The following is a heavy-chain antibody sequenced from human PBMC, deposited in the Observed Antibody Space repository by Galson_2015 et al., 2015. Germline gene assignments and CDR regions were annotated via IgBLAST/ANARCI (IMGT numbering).Heavy chain of an antibody. J-gene: IGHJ6*03. CDR2: VSSSGRSGTTI. V-gene: IGHV3-11*01. Sequence: SLRLSCAASGFTLSDYYMTWLRQAPGKGLEWVSYVSSSGRSGTTIYYADSVKGRFTISRDIAKNSLYLQMNSLRAEDTAVYYCARRRDYMDVWGKGTTVTVSS. CDR3: ARRRDYMDV. CDR1: GFTLSDYY.